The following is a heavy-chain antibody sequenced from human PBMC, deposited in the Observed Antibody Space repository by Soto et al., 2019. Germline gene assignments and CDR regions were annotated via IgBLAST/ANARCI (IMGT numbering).Heavy chain of an antibody. Sequence: GGSLRLSCAASGFTFSSYAMSWVRQAPGKGLEWVSAISGSGGSTYYADSVKGRFTISRDNSKNTLYLQMNSLRAEDTAVYYCAKIYPAADTIFGVVIDPSLPHAQYFQHWGQGTLVTVSS. J-gene: IGHJ1*01. D-gene: IGHD3-3*01. V-gene: IGHV3-23*01. CDR2: ISGSGGST. CDR1: GFTFSSYA. CDR3: AKIYPAADTIFGVVIDPSLPHAQYFQH.